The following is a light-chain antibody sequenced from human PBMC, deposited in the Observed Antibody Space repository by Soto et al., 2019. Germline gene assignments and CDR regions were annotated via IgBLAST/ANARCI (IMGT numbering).Light chain of an antibody. Sequence: DIQMTQSPSSLSASVGDRVTITCRASQTITNYLNWYQQQSGKAPKLLIYATDTLQSGVPSRFSGSGSGTDYTLTISSLQPEDFATYYCQQSFSTPTFGQGTRLEIK. J-gene: IGKJ5*01. CDR3: QQSFSTPT. CDR2: ATD. V-gene: IGKV1-39*01. CDR1: QTITNY.